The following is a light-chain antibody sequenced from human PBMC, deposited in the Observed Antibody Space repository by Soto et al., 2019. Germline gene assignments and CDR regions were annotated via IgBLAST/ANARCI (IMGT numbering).Light chain of an antibody. CDR1: SSDVGGYNF. J-gene: IGLJ3*02. Sequence: QSALTQPRSVSGSLGQSVTMSCTGTSSDVGGYNFVSWYQHHPGKAPKVMIYDVSQRPSGVPDRFSGSKSGNTASLTISGLQTEDEANYYCCSYAGSYTYWVFGGGTQLTVL. CDR3: CSYAGSYTYWV. CDR2: DVS. V-gene: IGLV2-11*01.